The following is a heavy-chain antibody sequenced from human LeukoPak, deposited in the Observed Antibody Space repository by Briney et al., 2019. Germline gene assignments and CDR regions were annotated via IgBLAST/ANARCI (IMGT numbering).Heavy chain of an antibody. CDR1: GFTFSSYG. J-gene: IGHJ6*03. D-gene: IGHD1-26*01. Sequence: GGSLRLSCAASGFTFSSYGMNWVRQAPGKGLEWVSYIISGVVIIYNADSLKGRFTISRDNAKNSLYLQMNSLRAEDTAVYYCARLYSGVLKERTPGDYYYYPYMDVWGKGTTVTVSS. CDR3: ARLYSGVLKERTPGDYYYYPYMDV. CDR2: IISGVVII. V-gene: IGHV3-48*01.